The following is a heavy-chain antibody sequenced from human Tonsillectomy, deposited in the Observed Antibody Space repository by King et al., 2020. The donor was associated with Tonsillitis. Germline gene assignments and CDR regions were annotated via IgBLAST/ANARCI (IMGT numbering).Heavy chain of an antibody. V-gene: IGHV3-9*01. Sequence: VQSGRSLRLSCAASGFTCYDFALHWVRQAPGKGLEWVSVIFCKNGSIGYADSVKGLFTISSANANNSLYLQMNSLRTEDTALYYCAKGFPEYSSSPFDPWGQGTLVTVSS. D-gene: IGHD6-6*01. CDR2: IFCKNGSI. CDR3: AKGFPEYSSSPFDP. J-gene: IGHJ5*02. CDR1: GFTCYDFA.